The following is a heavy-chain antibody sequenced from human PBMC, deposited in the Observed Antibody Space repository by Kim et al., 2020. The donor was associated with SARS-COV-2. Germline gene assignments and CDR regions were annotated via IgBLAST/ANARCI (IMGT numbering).Heavy chain of an antibody. CDR2: ISSGSSYR. J-gene: IGHJ6*02. V-gene: IGHV3-11*06. CDR3: AREPPIKPYSSSWYDPPLDHYYGMDV. D-gene: IGHD6-13*01. Sequence: GGSLRLSCAASGFTFSDYYMSWIRQAPGKGLEWVSYISSGSSYRNYADSVKGRFTISRDNAKNSLYLQMNSLRAEDTAVYYCAREPPIKPYSSSWYDPPLDHYYGMDVWGQGTTVTVSS. CDR1: GFTFSDYY.